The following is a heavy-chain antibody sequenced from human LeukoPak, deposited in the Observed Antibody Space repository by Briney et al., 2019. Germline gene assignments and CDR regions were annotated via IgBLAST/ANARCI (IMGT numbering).Heavy chain of an antibody. J-gene: IGHJ4*02. CDR3: AKGLDYDFWSGLGY. Sequence: PGRSLRLSCAASGFTFDDYAMHWVRQAPGKGLEWVSGISWNSGSIGYADSVKGRFTISRDNAKNSLYLQMNSLRAEDTALYYCAKGLDYDFWSGLGYWGQGTLVTVSS. D-gene: IGHD3-3*01. CDR1: GFTFDDYA. V-gene: IGHV3-9*01. CDR2: ISWNSGSI.